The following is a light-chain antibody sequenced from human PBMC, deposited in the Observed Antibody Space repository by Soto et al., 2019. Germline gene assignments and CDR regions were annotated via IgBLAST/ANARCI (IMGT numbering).Light chain of an antibody. Sequence: EIVLTQSPGTLSLSPGERATLSCRASQSVSSSYLAWYQQKPGQAPRLLIYGASSRATGIPDRFSGSGSGTDFTLNISRLEPEDFAVYYCQHYGSTPLFTFGPGTKVDIK. CDR3: QHYGSTPLFT. V-gene: IGKV3-20*01. J-gene: IGKJ3*01. CDR1: QSVSSSY. CDR2: GAS.